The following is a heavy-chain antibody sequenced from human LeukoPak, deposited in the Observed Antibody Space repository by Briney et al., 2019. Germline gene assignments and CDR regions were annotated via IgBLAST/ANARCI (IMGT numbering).Heavy chain of an antibody. D-gene: IGHD5-18*01. CDR3: AKDYSYLVHYFDY. Sequence: QPGGSLRLSCAASGFTFSSYAMSWVRQAPGRGLEWVSAISGSGGSTYYADSVKGRFTISRDNSKNTLYLQMNSLRAEDMAVYYCAKDYSYLVHYFDYWGQGTLVTVSS. CDR2: ISGSGGST. CDR1: GFTFSSYA. J-gene: IGHJ4*02. V-gene: IGHV3-23*01.